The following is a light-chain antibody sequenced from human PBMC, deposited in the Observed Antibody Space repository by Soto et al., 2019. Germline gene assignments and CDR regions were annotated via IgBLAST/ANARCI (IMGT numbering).Light chain of an antibody. V-gene: IGKV3-20*01. CDR1: QSINSKS. J-gene: IGKJ3*01. CDR3: QHYGGSFI. Sequence: EIVLTQSPGTLSLSPGEGATVSCRVSQSINSKSLVWYQRKFGPAPRLLIYNTSTRATGIPDRFSGSGSGTYFTLSISGLEPEDFAVYYCQHYGGSFIFGPGTKVDFK. CDR2: NTS.